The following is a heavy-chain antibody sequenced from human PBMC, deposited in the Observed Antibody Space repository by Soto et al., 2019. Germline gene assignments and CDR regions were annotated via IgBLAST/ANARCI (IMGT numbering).Heavy chain of an antibody. CDR2: IRTTGST. J-gene: IGHJ6*02. CDR3: ARNSMMDV. CDR1: GFAVGNHY. Sequence: EVQLVETGGALIQPGGSLSLSCAASGFAVGNHYMNWVRQAPGKGLEWVSIIRTTGSTYYADSVKGRFTISRDNSKNTVSLEMNSLRVEDTAVYYCARNSMMDVWGQGTTVIVSS. V-gene: IGHV3-53*02.